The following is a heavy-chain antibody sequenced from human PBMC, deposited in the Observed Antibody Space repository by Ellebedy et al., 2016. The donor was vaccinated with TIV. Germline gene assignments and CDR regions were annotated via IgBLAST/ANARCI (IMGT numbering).Heavy chain of an antibody. V-gene: IGHV3-64D*09. D-gene: IGHD6-13*01. CDR3: VNLGSSSTSYYYYGMDV. J-gene: IGHJ6*02. Sequence: GESLKISCSASGFTFSSYAMHWVRQAPGKGLEYVSFISSNGGSTYYADSVKGRFTISRDNSKNTLYLQMSSLRAEDTAVYYCVNLGSSSTSYYYYGMDVWGRGTTVTVSS. CDR1: GFTFSSYA. CDR2: ISSNGGST.